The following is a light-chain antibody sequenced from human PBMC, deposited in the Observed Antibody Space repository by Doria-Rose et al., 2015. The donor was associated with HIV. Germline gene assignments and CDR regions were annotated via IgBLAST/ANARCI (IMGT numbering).Light chain of an antibody. CDR1: SSNIGNNY. CDR3: GTWDSSLSAGWV. Sequence: SVLTQPHSVSAAPGQKVTISCSGSSSNIGNNYVSWYQQLPGTAPKLLIYDNNKRPSGISDRFSGSKSGTSATLGITGLQTGDEADYYCGTWDSSLSAGWVFGGGTKLTVL. CDR2: DNN. V-gene: IGLV1-51*01. J-gene: IGLJ3*02.